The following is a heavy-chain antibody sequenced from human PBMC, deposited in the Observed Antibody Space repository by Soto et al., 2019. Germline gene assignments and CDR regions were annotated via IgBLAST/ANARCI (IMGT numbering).Heavy chain of an antibody. J-gene: IGHJ6*01. V-gene: IGHV3-23*01. D-gene: IGHD4-17*01. CDR2: VSGRGGST. Sequence: PGGSLRLACTASGFTFNHYAMSWVRQATGKGLEWVSAVSGRGGSTKYADSVKGRFIISRDNSNSTLYLQMDSLRGEDTAVYYCAKDSTVTTSLYFYYYGFDVWGQGTTVTVSS. CDR3: AKDSTVTTSLYFYYYGFDV. CDR1: GFTFNHYA.